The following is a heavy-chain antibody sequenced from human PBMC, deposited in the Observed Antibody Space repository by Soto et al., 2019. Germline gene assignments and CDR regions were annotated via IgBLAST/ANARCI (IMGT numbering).Heavy chain of an antibody. CDR3: ARDIVVVSPYYYYYGMDV. J-gene: IGHJ6*02. V-gene: IGHV3-21*01. CDR2: ISSSSSYI. Sequence: PGGSLRLSCAASGFTFSSYSMNWVRQAPGKGLEWVSSISSSSSYIYYADSVKGRFTISRDNAKNSLYLQMNSLRAEDTAVYYCARDIVVVSPYYYYYGMDVWGQGTTVTVSS. D-gene: IGHD2-2*01. CDR1: GFTFSSYS.